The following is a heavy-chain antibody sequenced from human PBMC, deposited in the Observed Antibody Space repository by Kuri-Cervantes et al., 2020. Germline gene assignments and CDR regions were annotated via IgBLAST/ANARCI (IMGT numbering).Heavy chain of an antibody. V-gene: IGHV4-31*01. J-gene: IGHJ4*02. CDR2: IYYSGST. Sequence: LRLSCTVSGGSISSYYWSWIRQHPGKGLEWIGYIYYSGSTYYNPSLKSLVTISVDTSKNQFSLKLSSVTAADTAVYYCARDMRELGIYWGQGALVTVSS. D-gene: IGHD1-26*01. CDR3: ARDMRELGIY. CDR1: GGSISSYY.